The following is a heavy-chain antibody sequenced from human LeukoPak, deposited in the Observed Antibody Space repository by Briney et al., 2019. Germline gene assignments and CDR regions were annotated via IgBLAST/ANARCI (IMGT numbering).Heavy chain of an antibody. CDR1: GGSVSSGSYY. CDR3: ARGGYYDSSGYSY. CDR2: IYYSGST. Sequence: KPSETLSLTCTVSGGSVSSGSYYWSWIRQPPGKGLEWIGYIYYSGSTNYNPSLKSRVTISVDTPKNQFSLKLSSVTAADTAVYYCARGGYYDSSGYSYWGQGTLVTVSS. V-gene: IGHV4-61*01. D-gene: IGHD3-22*01. J-gene: IGHJ1*01.